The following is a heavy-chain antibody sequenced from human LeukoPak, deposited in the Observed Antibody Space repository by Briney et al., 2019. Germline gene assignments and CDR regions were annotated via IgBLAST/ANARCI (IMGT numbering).Heavy chain of an antibody. CDR3: ARVPDERNYYYYGMDV. Sequence: PPETLSLTCTVSGGSVSSGSYYWSWIRQPPGKGLEWIGYIYYSGSTNYNPSLKSRVTISLDTSKNQFSLKLSSVTAADTAVYSCARVPDERNYYYYGMDVWGQGTTVTVSS. V-gene: IGHV4-61*01. J-gene: IGHJ6*02. CDR1: GGSVSSGSYY. D-gene: IGHD1-14*01. CDR2: IYYSGST.